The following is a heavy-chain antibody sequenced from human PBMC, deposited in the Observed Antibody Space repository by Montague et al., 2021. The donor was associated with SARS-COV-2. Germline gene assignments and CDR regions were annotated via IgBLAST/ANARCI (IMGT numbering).Heavy chain of an antibody. J-gene: IGHJ4*02. D-gene: IGHD1-1*01. CDR1: GGSFSDYH. CDR3: ARGAPGY. CDR2: INYGGST. V-gene: IGHV4-34*01. Sequence: SETLSLTCAVYGGSFSDYHWTWIRQSPGWGLEWIGQINYGGSTKYNPSLMSRVTISIDTSKNQFALKLTSLTAADTAVYYCARGAPGYWGQGTLVTVSS.